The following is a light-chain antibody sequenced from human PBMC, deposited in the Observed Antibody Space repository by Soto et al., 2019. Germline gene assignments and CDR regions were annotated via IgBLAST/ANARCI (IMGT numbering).Light chain of an antibody. V-gene: IGKV3-11*01. Sequence: EIVMTQSPAILSLSPGERATLSCRASQSVSSYLTWYQQKPGQAPRLLIYAASTRATGIPARFSGSGSGTDFTLTISSLETEDFAVYDCQQRSNWPLTFGGGTKVDIK. CDR2: AAS. CDR1: QSVSSY. CDR3: QQRSNWPLT. J-gene: IGKJ4*01.